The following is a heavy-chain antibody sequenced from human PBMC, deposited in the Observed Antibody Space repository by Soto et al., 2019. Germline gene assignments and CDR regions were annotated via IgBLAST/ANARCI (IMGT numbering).Heavy chain of an antibody. V-gene: IGHV3-9*01. Sequence: EVQLVQSGGGLAHPGGSLRLSCEASGFIFEDYDMHWVRQPPGKGLQWVSGISWNSGDKDYGDSVKGRFTISRDNAKNSLDLQMSSLRVEDTATYYCVKKSSSHTRCYTGWFFDLWGRGTLVTVSS. D-gene: IGHD3-16*02. J-gene: IGHJ2*01. CDR2: ISWNSGDK. CDR1: GFIFEDYD. CDR3: VKKSSSHTRCYTGWFFDL.